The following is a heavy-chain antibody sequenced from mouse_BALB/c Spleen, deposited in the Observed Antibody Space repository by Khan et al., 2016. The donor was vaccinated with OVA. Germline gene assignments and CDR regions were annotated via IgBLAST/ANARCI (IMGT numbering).Heavy chain of an antibody. V-gene: IGHV1S137*01. J-gene: IGHJ3*01. Sequence: QVQLQQSGAELVRPGVSLKISCKGSGYTFTDYAMHWVKQSHAKSLEWIGVISSYYGFPDYNPKFKGKATMTVDRSSSTAYMELARLTSEDAAIYCGARCGKFAYWGQGTLVTVSA. CDR3: ARCGKFAY. CDR2: ISSYYGFP. CDR1: GYTFTDYA. D-gene: IGHD4-1*01.